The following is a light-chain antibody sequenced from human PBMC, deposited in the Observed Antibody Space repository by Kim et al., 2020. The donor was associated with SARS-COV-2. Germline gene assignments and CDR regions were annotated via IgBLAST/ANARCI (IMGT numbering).Light chain of an antibody. J-gene: IGKJ1*01. Sequence: DIQMTQSPSTLSASVGDRVTITCRASQNIRTWLAWYQQAPGKAPSLLIHQASSLHNGVPSRFSGSGSGTDFNLTISSLQPHDFATYYCQHYTSYPWTFGPGTKLEI. CDR1: QNIRTW. V-gene: IGKV1-5*03. CDR2: QAS. CDR3: QHYTSYPWT.